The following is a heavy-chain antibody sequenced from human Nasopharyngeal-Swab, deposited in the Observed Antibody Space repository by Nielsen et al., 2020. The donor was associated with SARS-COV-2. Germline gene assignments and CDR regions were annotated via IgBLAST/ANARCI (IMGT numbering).Heavy chain of an antibody. J-gene: IGHJ6*02. CDR3: ARGTVFGVANGMDV. D-gene: IGHD3-3*01. Sequence: GSLRLSCAASGFTFRDYSMNWVRQAPGKGLEWVSSIGRYGTDIFHADSVKGRFSVFRDAANKSIYLQMRSLRAEDTAVYYSARGTVFGVANGMDVWGQGTTVTVSS. V-gene: IGHV3-21*01. CDR1: GFTFRDYS. CDR2: IGRYGTDI.